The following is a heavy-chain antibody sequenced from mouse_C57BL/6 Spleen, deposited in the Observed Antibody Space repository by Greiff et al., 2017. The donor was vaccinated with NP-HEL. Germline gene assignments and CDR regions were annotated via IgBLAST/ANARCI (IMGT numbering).Heavy chain of an antibody. CDR3: ATIYDYPYYFDY. CDR2: INPNNGGT. D-gene: IGHD2-4*01. V-gene: IGHV1-26*01. J-gene: IGHJ2*01. CDR1: GYTFTDYY. Sequence: EVQLQQSGPELVKPGASVKISCKASGYTFTDYYMNWVKQSHGKSLEWIGDINPNNGGTSYNQKFKGKATLTVDKSSSTAYMELRSLTSEDSAFYYCATIYDYPYYFDYWGQGTTLTVSS.